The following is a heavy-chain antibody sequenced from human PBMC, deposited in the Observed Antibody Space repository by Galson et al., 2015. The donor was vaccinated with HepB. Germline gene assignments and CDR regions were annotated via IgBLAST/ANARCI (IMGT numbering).Heavy chain of an antibody. D-gene: IGHD2-2*01. J-gene: IGHJ4*02. CDR1: GVSISSSLYY. V-gene: IGHV4-39*06. Sequence: ETLSLTCTVSGVSISSSLYYWVWVRQAPGKGLEWIGSVYYTGNTYYKSSLKSRVTVSADMSKNQFTLKVNSVTAADTAVYYCARAAGDTSTYANDYWGQGILVTVSS. CDR3: ARAAGDTSTYANDY. CDR2: VYYTGNT.